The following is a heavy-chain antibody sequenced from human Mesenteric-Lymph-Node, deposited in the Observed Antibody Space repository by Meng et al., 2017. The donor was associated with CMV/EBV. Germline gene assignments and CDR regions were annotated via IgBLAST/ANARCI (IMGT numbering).Heavy chain of an antibody. D-gene: IGHD6-19*01. V-gene: IGHV3-30*02. CDR1: GLTFSRYG. CDR3: AKHRGDSSGWYVGEYFDY. J-gene: IGHJ4*02. Sequence: GESLKISCAASGLTFSRYGMHWVRQAPGKGLEWVSFIRYDGSNKYYADSVKGRFTISRNSPKNTLYLQMNSLRAEDTAIYYCAKHRGDSSGWYVGEYFDYWGQGTLVTVSS. CDR2: IRYDGSNK.